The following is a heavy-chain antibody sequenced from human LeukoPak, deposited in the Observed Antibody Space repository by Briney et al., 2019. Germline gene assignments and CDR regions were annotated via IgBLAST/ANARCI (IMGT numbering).Heavy chain of an antibody. D-gene: IGHD3-22*01. V-gene: IGHV4-34*01. Sequence: SETLSLTCAVYGGSFSGYYWSWIRQPPGKGLEWIGEINHSGSTNYNPSLKSRVTISVDTSKNQFSLKLSSVTAADTAVYYCARGVRSSGYFDFDYWGQGTLVTVYS. J-gene: IGHJ4*02. CDR2: INHSGST. CDR3: ARGVRSSGYFDFDY. CDR1: GGSFSGYY.